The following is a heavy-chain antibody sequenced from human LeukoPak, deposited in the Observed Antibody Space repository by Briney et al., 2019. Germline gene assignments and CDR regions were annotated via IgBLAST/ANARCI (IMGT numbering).Heavy chain of an antibody. D-gene: IGHD6-13*01. V-gene: IGHV3-9*01. CDR1: GFTFDDYA. CDR2: ISWNSGSI. Sequence: GRSLRLSCAASGFTFDDYAMHWVRQAPGKGLEWVSGISWNSGSIGYADSVKGRFTISRDNAKNSLYLQMNSLRAEDTALYYCAKGRGRSWYGSWAFDIWGQGTMVTVSS. CDR3: AKGRGRSWYGSWAFDI. J-gene: IGHJ3*02.